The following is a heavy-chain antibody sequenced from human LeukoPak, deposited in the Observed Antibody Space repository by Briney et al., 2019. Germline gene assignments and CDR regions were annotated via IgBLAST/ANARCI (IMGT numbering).Heavy chain of an antibody. J-gene: IGHJ4*02. CDR1: GFTVSNNY. CDR3: ARDPTTRTYTVTNDY. Sequence: GGSLRLSCVVSGFTVSNNYMSWVRQAPRKGLEWVSLIYSGGSTYYADSVKGRFTISRDNSKNTVYLQMNSLRAEDTAVYYCARDPTTRTYTVTNDYWGQGTLVTVSS. CDR2: IYSGGST. V-gene: IGHV3-66*01. D-gene: IGHD4-17*01.